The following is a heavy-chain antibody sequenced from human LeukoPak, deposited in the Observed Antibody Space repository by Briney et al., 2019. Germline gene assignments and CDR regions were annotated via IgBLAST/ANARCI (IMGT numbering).Heavy chain of an antibody. Sequence: SETLSLTCTVSGGSISSYYWSWIRQPPGKGLEWIGYIYYSGNTNYNPSLKSRVTISVDTSKNQFSLQLSSVTAADTAVYYYARGMRAFDIRGQGTMVTVSS. CDR3: ARGMRAFDI. CDR1: GGSISSYY. J-gene: IGHJ3*02. CDR2: IYYSGNT. V-gene: IGHV4-59*01.